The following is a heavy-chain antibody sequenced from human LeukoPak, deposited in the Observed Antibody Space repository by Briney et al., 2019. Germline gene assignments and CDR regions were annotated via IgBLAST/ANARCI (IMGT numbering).Heavy chain of an antibody. CDR3: ASSKEHGPYDY. CDR1: GGTFSSYT. J-gene: IGHJ4*02. CDR2: IIPILGIA. V-gene: IGHV1-69*02. Sequence: SVKVSCKASGGTFSSYTISWVRQAPGQGLEWMGRIIPILGIANYAQEFQGRVTITADKSTSTAYMELSSLRSEDTAVYYCASSKEHGPYDYWGQGTLVTVSS. D-gene: IGHD1-26*01.